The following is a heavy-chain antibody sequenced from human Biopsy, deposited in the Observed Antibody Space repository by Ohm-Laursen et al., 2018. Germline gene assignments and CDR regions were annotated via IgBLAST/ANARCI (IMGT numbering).Heavy chain of an antibody. CDR1: GGSISSGGSY. D-gene: IGHD3-22*01. CDR2: IFNSANT. CDR3: ARGDYFDSNGYFCFDP. J-gene: IGHJ5*02. V-gene: IGHV4-31*01. Sequence: TLSLTCTVSGGSISSGGSYWSWIRQRPGKGLEWIGYIFNSANTYYNPSLKNLITISGDTSKNQFSLKLNSVTAADTAVYYCARGDYFDSNGYFCFDPWGQGTRVTVSS.